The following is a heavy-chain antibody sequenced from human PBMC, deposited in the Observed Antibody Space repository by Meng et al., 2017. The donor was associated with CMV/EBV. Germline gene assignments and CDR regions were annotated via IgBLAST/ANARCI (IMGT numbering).Heavy chain of an antibody. D-gene: IGHD6-19*01. V-gene: IGHV1-46*01. Sequence: SCKASGYTLTSYYMHWVRQAPGQGLEWMGIINPSGGSTSYAQKFQGRVTMTRDTSTSTVYMELSSLRSEDTAVYYCASAVAGTYFDYWGQGTLVTVSS. CDR2: INPSGGST. CDR1: GYTLTSYY. J-gene: IGHJ4*02. CDR3: ASAVAGTYFDY.